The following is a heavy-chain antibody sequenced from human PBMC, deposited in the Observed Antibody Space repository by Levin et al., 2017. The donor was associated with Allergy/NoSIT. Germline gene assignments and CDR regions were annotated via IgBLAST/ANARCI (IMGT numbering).Heavy chain of an antibody. CDR2: INHSGST. Sequence: PSETLSLTCAVYGGSFSGYYWSWIRQPPGKGLEWIGEINHSGSTNYNPSLKSRVTISVDTSKNQFSLKLSSVTAADTAVYYCARGRRINHYSSGWYRGVGMDYWGQGTLVTVSS. D-gene: IGHD6-19*01. CDR3: ARGRRINHYSSGWYRGVGMDY. J-gene: IGHJ4*02. V-gene: IGHV4-34*01. CDR1: GGSFSGYY.